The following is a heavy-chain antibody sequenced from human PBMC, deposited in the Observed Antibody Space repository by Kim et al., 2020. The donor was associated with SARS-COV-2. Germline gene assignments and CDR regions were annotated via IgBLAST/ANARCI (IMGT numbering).Heavy chain of an antibody. CDR3: ARSLPPSSEYFQH. J-gene: IGHJ1*01. Sequence: YADSEKGRLHSSRDHDKNPLYLQMNSLRAEDTAVYYCARSLPPSSEYFQHWGQGTLVTVSS. D-gene: IGHD1-26*01. V-gene: IGHV3-21*01.